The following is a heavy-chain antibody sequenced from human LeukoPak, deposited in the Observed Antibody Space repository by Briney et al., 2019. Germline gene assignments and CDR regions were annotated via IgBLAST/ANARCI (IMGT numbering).Heavy chain of an antibody. J-gene: IGHJ4*02. Sequence: SETLSLTCTISGGSISSYYWSWIRQPPGKGLEWIGYIYYSGSTNYNPSLKSRVTISVDTSKNQFSLKLSSVTAADTAVYYCARARSYGDYDFDYWGQGTLVTVSS. V-gene: IGHV4-59*01. D-gene: IGHD4-17*01. CDR2: IYYSGST. CDR1: GGSISSYY. CDR3: ARARSYGDYDFDY.